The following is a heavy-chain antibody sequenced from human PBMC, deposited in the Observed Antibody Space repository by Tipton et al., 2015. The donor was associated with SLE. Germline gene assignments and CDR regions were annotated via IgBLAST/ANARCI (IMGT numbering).Heavy chain of an antibody. J-gene: IGHJ6*02. V-gene: IGHV3-53*05. CDR2: IFVGGAT. CDR3: AKEESGYYYYYYGMDV. CDR1: ELAVSSNY. D-gene: IGHD3-10*01. Sequence: GSLRLSCAASELAVSSNYMSWVRQAPGRGLEWVSVIFVGGATFHADSVKGRFTISRDNSKNTLYLQMNSLRPEDTAVYYCAKEESGYYYYYYGMDVWGHGTTVTVSS.